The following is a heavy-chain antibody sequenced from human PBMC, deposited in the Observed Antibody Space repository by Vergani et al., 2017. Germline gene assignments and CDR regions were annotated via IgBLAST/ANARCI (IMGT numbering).Heavy chain of an antibody. CDR1: GFTFDDYA. D-gene: IGHD2-15*01. CDR2: ISWNSGSI. V-gene: IGHV3-9*01. Sequence: EVPLVESGGGLVQPGRSLRLSCAASGFTFDDYAMHLVRQAPGKGLEWVSGISWNSGSIGYADSVKGRFTISRDNAKNSLYLQMNSLRAEDTALYYCAKDKRLGGAASDAFDIWGQGTMVTVSS. J-gene: IGHJ3*02. CDR3: AKDKRLGGAASDAFDI.